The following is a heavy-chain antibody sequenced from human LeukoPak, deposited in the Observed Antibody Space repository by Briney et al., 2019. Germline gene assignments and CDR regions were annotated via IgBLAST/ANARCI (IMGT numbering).Heavy chain of an antibody. V-gene: IGHV3-30-3*01. CDR3: AREYQLLEDY. CDR2: ISYDGSNK. J-gene: IGHJ4*02. CDR1: GFTFSSYA. D-gene: IGHD2-2*01. Sequence: GGSLRLSCAASGFTFSSYAMHWVRRAPGKGLEWVAVISYDGSNKYYADSVKGRFTISRDNSKNTLYLQMNSLRAEDTAVYYCAREYQLLEDYWGQGTLVTVSS.